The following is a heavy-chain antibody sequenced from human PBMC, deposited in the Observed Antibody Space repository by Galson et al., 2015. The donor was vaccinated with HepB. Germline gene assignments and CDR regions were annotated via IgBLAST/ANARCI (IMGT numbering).Heavy chain of an antibody. Sequence: SLRLSCAASGFTFSSYAMSWVRQAPGKGLEWVSAISGSGGSTYYADSVKGRFTISRDNSKNTLYLQMNSLRAEDTAVYYCAKGGGYGWVGFDYWGQGTLVTVSS. V-gene: IGHV3-23*01. CDR2: ISGSGGST. D-gene: IGHD6-25*01. CDR3: AKGGGYGWVGFDY. CDR1: GFTFSSYA. J-gene: IGHJ4*02.